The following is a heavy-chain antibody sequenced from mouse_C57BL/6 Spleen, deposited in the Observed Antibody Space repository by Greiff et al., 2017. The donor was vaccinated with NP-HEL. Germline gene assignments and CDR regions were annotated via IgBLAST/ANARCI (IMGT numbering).Heavy chain of an antibody. J-gene: IGHJ2*01. CDR2: ISSGGSYP. D-gene: IGHD2-2*01. Sequence: EVQGVESGGDLVKPGGSLKLSCAASGFTFSSYCMSWVRQTPDKRLEWVAPISSGGSYPYYPASVKGRFTISRDNAKNTLYLQMSSLKSEDTAMYYCARGGVKTDRDYGGQGTTLTVSS. CDR3: ARGGVKTDRDY. CDR1: GFTFSSYC. V-gene: IGHV5-6*01.